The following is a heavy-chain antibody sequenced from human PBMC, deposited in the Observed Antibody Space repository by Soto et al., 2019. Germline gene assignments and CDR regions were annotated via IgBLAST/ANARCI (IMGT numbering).Heavy chain of an antibody. V-gene: IGHV3-33*01. D-gene: IGHD6-19*01. CDR3: ARGGYWGIAVAPRFVPGGYYGMDV. CDR2: IWYDGSNK. Sequence: QVQLVESGGGVVQPGRSLRLSCAASGFTFSSYGMHWVRQAPGKGLEWVAVIWYDGSNKYYADSVKGRFTISRDNSKNTLYLQMNSLRAEDTAVYYCARGGYWGIAVAPRFVPGGYYGMDVWGQGTTVTVSS. CDR1: GFTFSSYG. J-gene: IGHJ6*02.